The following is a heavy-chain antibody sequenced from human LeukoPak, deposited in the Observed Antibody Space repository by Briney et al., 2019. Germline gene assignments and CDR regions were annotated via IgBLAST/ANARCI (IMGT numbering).Heavy chain of an antibody. CDR1: GGSISSSSYY. CDR2: IYYSGST. Sequence: SETLSLTCTVSGGSISSSSYYWGWIRQPPGKGLEWIGSIYYSGSTYYNPSLKSRVTISVDTSKNQFSLKLSSVTAADTAVYYCARDLCQGSEQWLPPRGCNYYGMDVWGQGTTVTVSS. CDR3: ARDLCQGSEQWLPPRGCNYYGMDV. D-gene: IGHD6-19*01. V-gene: IGHV4-39*07. J-gene: IGHJ6*02.